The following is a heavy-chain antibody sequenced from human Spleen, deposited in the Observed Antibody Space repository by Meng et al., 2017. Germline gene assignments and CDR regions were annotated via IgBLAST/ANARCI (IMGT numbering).Heavy chain of an antibody. V-gene: IGHV3-20*04. Sequence: GESLKISCAASGFTVSSNYMSWVRQAPGKGLEWVSGINWNGGSTGYADSVKGRFTISRDNAKNSLYLQMNSLRAEDTALYYCARKPNYDILTGYSYYFDYWGQGTLVTSPQ. CDR1: GFTVSSNY. D-gene: IGHD3-9*01. CDR2: INWNGGST. J-gene: IGHJ4*02. CDR3: ARKPNYDILTGYSYYFDY.